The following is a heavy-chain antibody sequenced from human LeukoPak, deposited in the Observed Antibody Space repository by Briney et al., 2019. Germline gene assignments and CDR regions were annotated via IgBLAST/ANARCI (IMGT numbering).Heavy chain of an antibody. D-gene: IGHD3-22*01. J-gene: IGHJ5*02. CDR2: IIPIFGTA. CDR1: GGTFSSYA. CDR3: ARDLLRGYYDSSGYP. Sequence: SVKVSCKASGGTFSSYAISWVRQAPGQGLEWMGGIIPIFGTANYAQKFQGRVTITADESTSTAYMELSSLRSEDTAVYYCARDLLRGYYDSSGYPWGQGTLVAVSS. V-gene: IGHV1-69*13.